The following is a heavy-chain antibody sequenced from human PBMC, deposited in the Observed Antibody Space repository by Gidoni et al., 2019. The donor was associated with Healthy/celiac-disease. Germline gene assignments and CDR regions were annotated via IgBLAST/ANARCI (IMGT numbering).Heavy chain of an antibody. D-gene: IGHD3-22*01. CDR2: IYYSGCA. CDR3: ARRPPHYYDSSGYSRHDAFDI. J-gene: IGHJ3*02. V-gene: IGHV4-39*01. CDR1: GGSISSSSYY. Sequence: QLQLQQSGPGLVKPSETLSLACTVSGGSISSSSYYRGWIRQPPGKRLEWIGSIYYSGCAYYNPSLKSRVTISVDTSKNQFSLKLSSVTAADTAVYYCARRPPHYYDSSGYSRHDAFDIWGQGTMVTVSS.